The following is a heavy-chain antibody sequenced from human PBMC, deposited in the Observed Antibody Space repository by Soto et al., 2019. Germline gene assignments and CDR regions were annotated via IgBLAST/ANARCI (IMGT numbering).Heavy chain of an antibody. CDR2: IYHSGST. CDR3: ARESRKKYYYGMDV. CDR1: GGSISSYY. V-gene: IGHV4-59*01. Sequence: SETLSLTCTVSGGSISSYYCSWIRQPPGKGLEWIGYIYHSGSTNYNPSLKSRVTISVDTSKNQFSLKLSSVTAADTAVYYWARESRKKYYYGMDVWGQGTTVTVSS. J-gene: IGHJ6*02.